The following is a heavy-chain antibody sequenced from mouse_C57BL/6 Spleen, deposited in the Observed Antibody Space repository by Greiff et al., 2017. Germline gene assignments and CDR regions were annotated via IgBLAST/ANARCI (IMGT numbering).Heavy chain of an antibody. V-gene: IGHV3-1*01. J-gene: IGHJ3*01. CDR2: ISYSGST. CDR3: ARGGANWAFAY. Sequence: EVKLMESGPGMVKPSQSLSLTCTVTGYSITSGYDWHWIRHFPGNKLEWMGYISYSGSTNYNPSLKSRISITHDTSKNHFFLKLNSVTTEDTATYYCARGGANWAFAYWGQGTLVTVSA. D-gene: IGHD4-1*01. CDR1: GYSITSGYD.